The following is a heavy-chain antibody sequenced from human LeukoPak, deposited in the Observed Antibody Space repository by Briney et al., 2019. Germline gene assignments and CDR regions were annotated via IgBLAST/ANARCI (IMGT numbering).Heavy chain of an antibody. Sequence: PGGSLRLSCAASGFTFSSYGMHWVRQAPGKGLEWVAVISYDGSNKYYADSVKGRFTISRDNSKNTLYLQMNSLRAEDTAVYYCAKDPRYGSHTPYYFDYWGQGTLVTVSS. V-gene: IGHV3-30*18. J-gene: IGHJ4*02. D-gene: IGHD3-10*01. CDR3: AKDPRYGSHTPYYFDY. CDR1: GFTFSSYG. CDR2: ISYDGSNK.